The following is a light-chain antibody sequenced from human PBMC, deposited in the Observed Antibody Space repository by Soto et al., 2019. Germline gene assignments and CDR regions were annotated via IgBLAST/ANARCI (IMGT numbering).Light chain of an antibody. Sequence: DIQMTQSPSSLSASVGDRVTITCRASQSISGYLHWYQQRPGQAPKLLIYAASNLQSGVPSRFTGSDSGTDFPPTFSILQPEDFATFYCQQIYTSPYPFAQGTKVDI. J-gene: IGKJ2*01. CDR1: QSISGY. V-gene: IGKV1-39*01. CDR3: QQIYTSPYP. CDR2: AAS.